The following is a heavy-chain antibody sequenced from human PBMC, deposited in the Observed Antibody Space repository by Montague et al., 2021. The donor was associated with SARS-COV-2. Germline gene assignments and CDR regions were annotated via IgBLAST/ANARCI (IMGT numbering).Heavy chain of an antibody. CDR1: GGSISSFY. V-gene: IGHV4-59*08. D-gene: IGHD2-15*01. J-gene: IGHJ4*02. CDR3: ARHYSATLPAVY. CDR2: ISGSGST. Sequence: SETLSLTCTVSGGSISSFYWGWFRQPPGKGLEWIGYISGSGSTNYNPSLTSRVTMSVDTSKNQFSLKVNSVTAADTAVYYCARHYSATLPAVYWGQGTLVTVSS.